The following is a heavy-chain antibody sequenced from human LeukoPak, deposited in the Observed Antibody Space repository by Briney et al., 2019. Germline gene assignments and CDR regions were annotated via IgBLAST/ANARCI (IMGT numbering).Heavy chain of an antibody. CDR1: GFTFSNSY. CDR3: ARGKYSFDY. CDR2: ISRSGSTI. J-gene: IGHJ4*02. Sequence: GGSPRLSCAASGFTFSNSYMSWIRQAPGKGLEYISYISRSGSTIYYADSVKGRFTLSRDNAKNSLSLEMNSLRAEDTAVYYCARGKYSFDYWGQGTLVTVSS. V-gene: IGHV3-11*01.